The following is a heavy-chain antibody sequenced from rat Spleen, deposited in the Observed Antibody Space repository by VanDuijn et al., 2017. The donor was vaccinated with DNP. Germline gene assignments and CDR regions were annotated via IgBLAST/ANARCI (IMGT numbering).Heavy chain of an antibody. Sequence: EVQLVESGGGLVQPGRSLKLSCAASGFTFSDYYMAWVRQAPAKSLEWVAYIGSAAYAPYYGDSVKGRFTISRDNAKSTLYLQMNSLRSEDMATYYCVRWNSGHFDYWGQGVMVTVSS. CDR3: VRWNSGHFDY. V-gene: IGHV5-22*01. CDR1: GFTFSDYY. D-gene: IGHD4-3*01. CDR2: IGSAAYAP. J-gene: IGHJ2*01.